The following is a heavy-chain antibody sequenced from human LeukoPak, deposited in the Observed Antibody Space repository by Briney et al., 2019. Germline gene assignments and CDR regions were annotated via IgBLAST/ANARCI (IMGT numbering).Heavy chain of an antibody. J-gene: IGHJ6*02. CDR1: GFTVSGNY. CDR2: IHRDDII. CDR3: ALASCSGDTCYNVMDV. Sequence: GGSLRLSCAASGFTVSGNYMSWVRQAPGKGLEWVSLIHRDDIIYYADSVKGRFTISRDNSKNTLYLQMNSLRAEDTAVYYCALASCSGDTCYNVMDVWGQGTTVTVSS. V-gene: IGHV3-66*01. D-gene: IGHD2-15*01.